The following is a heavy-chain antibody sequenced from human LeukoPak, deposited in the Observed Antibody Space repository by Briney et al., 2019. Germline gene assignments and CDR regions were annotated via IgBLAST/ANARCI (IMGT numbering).Heavy chain of an antibody. D-gene: IGHD6-19*01. CDR1: GFTFSSYW. Sequence: GGSLRLSCEASGFTFSSYWMHWVRQAPGKGLVWVSRIHSDGSGTSYADSVKGRFSISRDNAKNTLYLEMNSLRVEDTAVYYCARGIAVLQYYSGLGVWGQGTTVTVSS. V-gene: IGHV3-74*01. CDR3: ARGIAVLQYYSGLGV. CDR2: IHSDGSGT. J-gene: IGHJ6*02.